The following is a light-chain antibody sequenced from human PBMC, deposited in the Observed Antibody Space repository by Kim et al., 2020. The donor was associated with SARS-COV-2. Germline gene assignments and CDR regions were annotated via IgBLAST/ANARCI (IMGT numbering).Light chain of an antibody. CDR2: AAN. J-gene: IGKJ2*01. CDR1: LGIASR. CDR3: QQANSFPYT. V-gene: IGKV1-12*01. Sequence: SASVGDGGPITGPASLGIASRLAWYQQKPGRAPRLLIYAANTVQTGVPSRFSGSGSGTDFTLTINRLQPEDFATYYCQQANSFPYTFGRGTKLEI.